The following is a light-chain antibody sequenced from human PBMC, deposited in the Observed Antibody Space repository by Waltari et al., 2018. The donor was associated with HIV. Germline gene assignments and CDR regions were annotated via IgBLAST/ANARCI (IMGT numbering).Light chain of an antibody. CDR1: NANIGRRF. Sequence: QSVVTQPPSASGAAGQTVTISCSGTNANIGRRFVYSYQQSPGKAPKLVIYKNKQRPSGVPDRFSGSRSGTSASLAISGLRSEDEADYYCASWDESLNGGVFGGGTKLTVL. CDR2: KNK. J-gene: IGLJ3*02. CDR3: ASWDESLNGGV. V-gene: IGLV1-47*01.